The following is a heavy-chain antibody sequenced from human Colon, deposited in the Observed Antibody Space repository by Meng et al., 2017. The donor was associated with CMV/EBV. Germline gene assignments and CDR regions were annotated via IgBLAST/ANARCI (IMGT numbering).Heavy chain of an antibody. CDR1: FDNYA. Sequence: FDNYAVAWVRQAPGKGLEWVGVIRGSGGNTQSADSVKGRFTISRDNSENTLYLHMNSLRPEDTAVYYCAKDEYYDRSGYYSSNYFDYWGQGTLVTVSS. V-gene: IGHV3-23*01. J-gene: IGHJ4*02. CDR2: IRGSGGNT. CDR3: AKDEYYDRSGYYSSNYFDY. D-gene: IGHD3-22*01.